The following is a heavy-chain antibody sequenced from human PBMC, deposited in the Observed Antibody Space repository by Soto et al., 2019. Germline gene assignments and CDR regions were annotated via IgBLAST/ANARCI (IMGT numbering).Heavy chain of an antibody. J-gene: IGHJ4*02. CDR1: GFSLNTYV. D-gene: IGHD3-10*01. CDR3: ARGPLRESHFDY. CDR2: VNAASGNT. V-gene: IGHV1-3*01. Sequence: QVHLVQSGAEARKPGASVNVSCMASGFSLNTYVVHWVRQAHGQGLEWMGWVNAASGNTKTSQTFQGRLTLTRDTSAHTTSMELSSLRKADTAVYFCARGPLRESHFDYWGQGTLVAVSS.